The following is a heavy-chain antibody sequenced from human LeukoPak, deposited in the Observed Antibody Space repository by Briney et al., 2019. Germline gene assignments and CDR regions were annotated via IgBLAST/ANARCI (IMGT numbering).Heavy chain of an antibody. Sequence: PGGSLRLSCAASGFTFSSYEMNWVRQAPGKGLEWVSYISSSGSTIYYADSVKGRFTISRDNAKNSLYLQMNSLRAEDTAVYYCARDGGSYRKNWFDPWGQGTLVTVSS. CDR1: GFTFSSYE. V-gene: IGHV3-48*03. J-gene: IGHJ5*02. CDR2: ISSSGSTI. CDR3: ARDGGSYRKNWFDP. D-gene: IGHD1-26*01.